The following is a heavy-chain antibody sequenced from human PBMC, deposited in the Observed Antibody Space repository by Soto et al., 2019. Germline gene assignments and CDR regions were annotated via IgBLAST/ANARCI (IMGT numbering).Heavy chain of an antibody. CDR1: GYTFTSYA. D-gene: IGHD3-22*01. CDR3: ARRKDYYDSSGNLDAFDI. CDR2: INAGNGNT. J-gene: IGHJ3*02. Sequence: QVQLVQSGAEVKKPGASVKVSCKASGYTFTSYAMHWVRQAPGQRLEWMGWINAGNGNTKYSQNFQGRVTITRDTSASTAYMELSSLRSEETAVYYCARRKDYYDSSGNLDAFDIWGQGTMVTVSS. V-gene: IGHV1-3*01.